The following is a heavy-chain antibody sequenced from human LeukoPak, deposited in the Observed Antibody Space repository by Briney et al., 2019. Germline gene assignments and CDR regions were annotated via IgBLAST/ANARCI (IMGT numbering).Heavy chain of an antibody. D-gene: IGHD5-18*01. Sequence: PSETLSLTCAVYGGSFSGYYWSWIRQPPGKGLEWIGEINHSGSTNCNPSLKSRVTISVDTSKNQFSLKLSSVTAADTAVYYCARRWIQLWYGYWGQGTLVTVSS. CDR2: INHSGST. CDR3: ARRWIQLWYGY. J-gene: IGHJ4*02. CDR1: GGSFSGYY. V-gene: IGHV4-34*01.